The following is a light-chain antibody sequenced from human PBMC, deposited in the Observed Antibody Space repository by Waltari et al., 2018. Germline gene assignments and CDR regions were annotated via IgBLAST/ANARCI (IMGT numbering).Light chain of an antibody. J-gene: IGKJ1*01. CDR1: QSIGTW. V-gene: IGKV1-5*01. Sequence: GDRVTITCRASQSIGTWLAWYQQKPGKATKLLIYDASSLESGVPSRFSGSGSGTEFTLTISSLQPDDFATYSCQQYNNYSPGTFGHGTKVEIK. CDR2: DAS. CDR3: QQYNNYSPGT.